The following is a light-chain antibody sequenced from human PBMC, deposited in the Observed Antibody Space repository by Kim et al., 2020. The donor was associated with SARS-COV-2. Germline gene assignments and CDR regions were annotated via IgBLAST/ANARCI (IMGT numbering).Light chain of an antibody. CDR3: QQYMSYPLT. CDR2: GAA. V-gene: IGKV1-16*01. CDR1: QSVSSY. J-gene: IGKJ4*01. Sequence: ASVEDRVTISCRASQSVSSYLSWVLQRPGKIPERLLHGAATLQTVVPSRFSGSGSVTEFTLSIRGLQPENFSTYYCQQYMSYPLTFGGGTKVYIK.